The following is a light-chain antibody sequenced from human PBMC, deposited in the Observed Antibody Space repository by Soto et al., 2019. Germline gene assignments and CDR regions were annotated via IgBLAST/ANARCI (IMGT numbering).Light chain of an antibody. V-gene: IGLV2-11*01. J-gene: IGLJ2*01. Sequence: QSALTQPRSVSGSPGQSVTISCTGTSSDVGGYNYVSWYQQHPGKAPKLMIYDVSKRPSGVPDRFSGSKSGNTPSLTISGLQAEDEADYYCCSYAGSYTFEVFGGGTKLTVL. CDR3: CSYAGSYTFEV. CDR2: DVS. CDR1: SSDVGGYNY.